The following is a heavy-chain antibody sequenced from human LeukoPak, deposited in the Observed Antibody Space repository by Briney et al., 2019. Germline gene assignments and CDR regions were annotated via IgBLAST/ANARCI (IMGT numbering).Heavy chain of an antibody. V-gene: IGHV3-23*01. D-gene: IGHD5-12*01. CDR2: ISGSGGST. Sequence: GGSLRLSCAASGFTFSSYAMSWVRQAPGKGLEWVSAISGSGGSTYYADSVKGRFTISRDNSRNTLYLQMNSLRAEDTAVYYCAKARAIMVATFFDYWGQGTLVTVSS. CDR3: AKARAIMVATFFDY. J-gene: IGHJ4*02. CDR1: GFTFSSYA.